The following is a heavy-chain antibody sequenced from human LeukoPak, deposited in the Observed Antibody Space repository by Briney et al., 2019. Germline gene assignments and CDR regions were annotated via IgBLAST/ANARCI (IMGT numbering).Heavy chain of an antibody. CDR2: ISYDGSNK. Sequence: GGSLRLSCAASGFTFSSYAMHWVRQAPGKGLEWVAVISYDGSNKYNADSVKGRFTISRDNSKNTLYLQMNSLRAEDTAVYYCAREAARRLFGMYYFDYWGQGTLVTVSS. D-gene: IGHD6-6*01. V-gene: IGHV3-30-3*01. CDR3: AREAARRLFGMYYFDY. CDR1: GFTFSSYA. J-gene: IGHJ4*02.